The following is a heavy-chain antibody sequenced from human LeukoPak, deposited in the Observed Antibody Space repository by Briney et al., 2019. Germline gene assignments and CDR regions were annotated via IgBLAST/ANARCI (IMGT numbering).Heavy chain of an antibody. D-gene: IGHD5-18*01. Sequence: SETLSLTRTVSGGSISSGGYYWSWIRQHPGKGLEWIGYIYYSGSTYYNPSLKSRVTISVDRSKNQFSLKLSSVTAADTAVYYCARVDTAMVYGMDVWGQGTTVTVSS. CDR1: GGSISSGGYY. J-gene: IGHJ6*02. V-gene: IGHV4-31*03. CDR2: IYYSGST. CDR3: ARVDTAMVYGMDV.